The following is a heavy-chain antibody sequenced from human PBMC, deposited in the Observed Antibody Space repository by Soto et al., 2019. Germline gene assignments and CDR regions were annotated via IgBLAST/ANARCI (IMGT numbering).Heavy chain of an antibody. Sequence: SETLSLTCNVSGGSVSSGGYYWSWIRQHPGKGLEWIGYIHYSGSTYYNPSLKSRATMSIDTAGNQFSLKVSSVTVADTAVYYCARDLDGLHDDTSGPFPRPGWGQGTLVTAPQ. J-gene: IGHJ1*01. CDR2: IHYSGST. CDR3: ARDLDGLHDDTSGPFPRPG. CDR1: GGSVSSGGYY. V-gene: IGHV4-30-4*08. D-gene: IGHD3-22*01.